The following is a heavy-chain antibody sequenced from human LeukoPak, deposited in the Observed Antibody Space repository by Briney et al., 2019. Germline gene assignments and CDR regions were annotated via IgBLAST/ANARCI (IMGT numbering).Heavy chain of an antibody. D-gene: IGHD3-22*01. Sequence: ASVKVSCKASGYTFTSYGSSWVRQAPGQGLEWMGWISAYNGNTNYAQKLQGRVTMTTDTSTSTAYMELRSLRSDDTAVYYCAREGGYYYDSSGYFYWGQGTLVTVSS. CDR3: AREGGYYYDSSGYFY. J-gene: IGHJ4*02. CDR2: ISAYNGNT. V-gene: IGHV1-18*01. CDR1: GYTFTSYG.